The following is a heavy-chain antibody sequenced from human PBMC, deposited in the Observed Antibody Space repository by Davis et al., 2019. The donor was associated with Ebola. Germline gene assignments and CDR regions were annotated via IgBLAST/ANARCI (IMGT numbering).Heavy chain of an antibody. V-gene: IGHV4-59*01. D-gene: IGHD1-26*01. CDR3: ARAMGATSPLAY. J-gene: IGHJ4*02. Sequence: MPSETLSLTCTVSGGSISSYYWSWIRQPPGKGLEWIGYIYYSGSTNYNPSLKSRVTISEDTSKNQFSLKLSSVTGADTAVYYCARAMGATSPLAYWGQGTLVTVSS. CDR2: IYYSGST. CDR1: GGSISSYY.